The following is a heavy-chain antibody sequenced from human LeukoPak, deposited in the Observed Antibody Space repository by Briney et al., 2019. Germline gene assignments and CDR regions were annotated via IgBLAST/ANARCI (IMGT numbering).Heavy chain of an antibody. D-gene: IGHD3-22*01. CDR2: ISSRSTYI. CDR3: ARGAERSGYDY. J-gene: IGHJ4*02. V-gene: IGHV3-21*01. CDR1: GFTFSSYS. Sequence: GGSLRLSCAASGFTFSSYSMNWVRQAPGKGLEWVSSISSRSTYIYYADSLKGRFTISRDNAKNSLYLQMNTLRGEDTAVYYCARGAERSGYDYWGQGTLVTVAS.